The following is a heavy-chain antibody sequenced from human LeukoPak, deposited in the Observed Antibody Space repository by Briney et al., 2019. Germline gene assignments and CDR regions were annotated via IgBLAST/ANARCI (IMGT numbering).Heavy chain of an antibody. D-gene: IGHD3-9*01. CDR2: ISCDGSNK. Sequence: GGSLRLSCAASGFTFSSYGMHWVRQAPGKGLEWVAVISCDGSNKYYADSVKGRFTISRDNSKNTLYLQMNSLRAEDTAVYYCAKERYDILTGYPYYWGQGTLVTVSS. V-gene: IGHV3-30*18. CDR1: GFTFSSYG. CDR3: AKERYDILTGYPYY. J-gene: IGHJ4*02.